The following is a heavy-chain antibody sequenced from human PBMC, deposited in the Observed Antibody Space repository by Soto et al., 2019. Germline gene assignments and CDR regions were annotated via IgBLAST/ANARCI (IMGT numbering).Heavy chain of an antibody. Sequence: ASVKLSCKASGVAFTSYSISWVRRAPGQGLEWMGGIIPIFGTANYAQKFQGRVTITADKSTSTAYMELSSLRSEDTAVYYCARAGYSSRWYPLGGLDYWGQGTLVTVYS. D-gene: IGHD6-13*01. V-gene: IGHV1-69*06. CDR2: IIPIFGTA. CDR1: GVAFTSYS. J-gene: IGHJ4*02. CDR3: ARAGYSSRWYPLGGLDY.